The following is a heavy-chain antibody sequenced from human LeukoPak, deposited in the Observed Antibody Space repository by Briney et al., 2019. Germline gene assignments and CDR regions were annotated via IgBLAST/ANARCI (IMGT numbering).Heavy chain of an antibody. CDR2: INSDGSST. CDR3: ARGLYCSSTSCYGRLFDY. Sequence: GGSLRLSCAASGFTFSSYWMHWVRQAPGKGLVWVSRINSDGSSTSYADSVKGRFTISRDNAKNTLYLQMNSLRAEDTAVYYCARGLYCSSTSCYGRLFDYWGQGTLVTVSS. J-gene: IGHJ4*02. CDR1: GFTFSSYW. D-gene: IGHD2-2*01. V-gene: IGHV3-74*01.